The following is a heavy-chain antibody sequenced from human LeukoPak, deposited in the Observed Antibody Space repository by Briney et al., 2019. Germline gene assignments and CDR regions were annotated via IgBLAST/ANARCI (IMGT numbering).Heavy chain of an antibody. V-gene: IGHV2-5*02. CDR2: IYWDDDK. Sequence: ESGPTLVKPTQTLTLTCTFSGFSLTTSAVGVGWIRQPPGRALEWLALIYWDDDKRYSPSLKSRVTITKDTPKNQVVLTMTHMDPVDTATYYCSRTRRGQIGWTNDYWGQGTLVTVSS. D-gene: IGHD6-19*01. CDR1: GFSLTTSAVG. J-gene: IGHJ4*02. CDR3: SRTRRGQIGWTNDY.